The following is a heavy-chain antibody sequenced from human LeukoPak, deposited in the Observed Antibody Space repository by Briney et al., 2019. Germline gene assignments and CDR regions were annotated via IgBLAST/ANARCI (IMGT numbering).Heavy chain of an antibody. D-gene: IGHD5-24*01. V-gene: IGHV3-74*01. Sequence: PGGSLRLSCAASGFTFSSYWMHWVRQAPGQGLVWVSRINSDGSSTSYADSVKGRFTISRDNAKNTLSLQMNSLRAEDTAVYYCARGYRRDGYTLYYFDYWGQGTLVTVSS. CDR1: GFTFSSYW. J-gene: IGHJ4*02. CDR2: INSDGSST. CDR3: ARGYRRDGYTLYYFDY.